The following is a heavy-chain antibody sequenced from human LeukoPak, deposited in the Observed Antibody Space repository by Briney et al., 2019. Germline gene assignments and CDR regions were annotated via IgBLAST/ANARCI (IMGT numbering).Heavy chain of an antibody. J-gene: IGHJ4*02. D-gene: IGHD3-3*01. Sequence: SETLSLTCTVSGGSISSYYWSWIRQPPGKGLEWIGYIYYSGSTNYNPSLKSRVTISVDTFKNQFSLKLSSVTAADTAVYYCARTSRFLEWLSPFDYWGQGTLVTVSS. V-gene: IGHV4-59*01. CDR1: GGSISSYY. CDR3: ARTSRFLEWLSPFDY. CDR2: IYYSGST.